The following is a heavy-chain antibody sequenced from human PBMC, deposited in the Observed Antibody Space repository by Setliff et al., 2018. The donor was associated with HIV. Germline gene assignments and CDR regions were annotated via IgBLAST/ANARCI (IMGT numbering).Heavy chain of an antibody. V-gene: IGHV1-18*01. CDR3: ARDIVVVVAAPDAFDI. J-gene: IGHJ3*02. CDR2: ISAYNGNT. D-gene: IGHD2-15*01. Sequence: ASVKVSCKASGYTFTSYGISWVRQAPGQGLEWMGWISAYNGNTNYAQKLQGRVTMTTDTSTSTAYMELRSLRSDDTAVYYRARDIVVVVAAPDAFDIWGQETMVTVSS. CDR1: GYTFTSYG.